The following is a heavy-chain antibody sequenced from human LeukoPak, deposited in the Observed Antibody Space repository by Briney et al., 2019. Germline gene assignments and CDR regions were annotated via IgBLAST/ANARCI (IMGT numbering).Heavy chain of an antibody. D-gene: IGHD1-26*01. CDR3: AREIVGATPPDY. J-gene: IGHJ4*02. CDR1: GFTFSSYS. Sequence: GGSLRLSCAASGFTFSSYSMNWVRQAPGKGLEWVSSISSSSSYIYYADSVKGRFTISRDNAKNSLYLQMNSLRAEDTAVYYCAREIVGATPPDYWGQGTLVTVSS. V-gene: IGHV3-21*01. CDR2: ISSSSSYI.